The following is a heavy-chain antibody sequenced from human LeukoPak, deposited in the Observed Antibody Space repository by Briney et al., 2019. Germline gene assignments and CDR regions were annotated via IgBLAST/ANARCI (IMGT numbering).Heavy chain of an antibody. CDR3: ARGYSSGWYDRIFDY. CDR1: GYTFIGYY. D-gene: IGHD6-19*01. Sequence: ASVKVSCKASGYTFIGYYMHWVRQAPGQGLEWMGWINPNSGGTNYAQKFQGWVTMTRDTSISTAYMELSRLRSDDTAVYYCARGYSSGWYDRIFDYWGQGTLVTVSS. CDR2: INPNSGGT. V-gene: IGHV1-2*04. J-gene: IGHJ4*02.